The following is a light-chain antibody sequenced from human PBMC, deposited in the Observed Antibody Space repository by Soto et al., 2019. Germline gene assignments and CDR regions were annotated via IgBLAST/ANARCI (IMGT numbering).Light chain of an antibody. CDR2: AAS. CDR1: QSISRW. J-gene: IGKJ1*01. CDR3: QQYSEWPWT. Sequence: MTQSPSTLSASVGDRVTITCRASQSISRWLAWYQQKPGQAPRLLLYAASTRATGIPARFSGGRSGTEFTLTISSLQSEDFAVYFCQQYSEWPWTFGQGTKVEIK. V-gene: IGKV3-15*01.